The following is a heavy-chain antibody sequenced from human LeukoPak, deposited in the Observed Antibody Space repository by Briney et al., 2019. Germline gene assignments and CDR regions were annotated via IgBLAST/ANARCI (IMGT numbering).Heavy chain of an antibody. V-gene: IGHV3-66*01. CDR1: GFTFSDHY. CDR3: ARYHADSVAGFVP. CDR2: IYTGGST. Sequence: GGSLRLSCAASGFTFSDHYMAWVRQAPGKGLEWVSVIYTGGSTHYADSVKDRFTISRDNSKSTLYLQMNSMTVEDPAVYYCARYHADSVAGFVPWGQGTQVTVSS. J-gene: IGHJ5*02. D-gene: IGHD4-17*01.